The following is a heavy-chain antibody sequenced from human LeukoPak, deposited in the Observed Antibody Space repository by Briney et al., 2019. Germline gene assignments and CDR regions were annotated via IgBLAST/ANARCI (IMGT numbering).Heavy chain of an antibody. V-gene: IGHV4-31*03. CDR2: IYYTGNT. D-gene: IGHD4-23*01. CDR3: ARATVLTYTYHYGVDV. J-gene: IGHJ6*02. CDR1: GGSISSSAFY. Sequence: SETLSLTCTVSGGSISSSAFYWSWIRQHPGKGLEWIGYIYYTGNTYYSSSLKSRATISVDTSKNQFSLNLSSVTAADTAVYYCARATVLTYTYHYGVDVWGQGTTVTVSS.